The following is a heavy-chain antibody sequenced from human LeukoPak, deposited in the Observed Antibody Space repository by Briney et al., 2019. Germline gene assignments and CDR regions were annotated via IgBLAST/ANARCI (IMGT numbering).Heavy chain of an antibody. J-gene: IGHJ4*02. CDR3: ARAKPRRDGYNYYDY. Sequence: SGTLSLTCAVSGGSISSSNWWSWVRQPPGKGLEWIGEIYHSGSTNYNPSLKSRVTISVDKSKNQFSLKLSSVTAADTAVYYCARAKPRRDGYNYYDYWGQGTLVTVSS. CDR2: IYHSGST. V-gene: IGHV4-4*02. CDR1: GGSISSSNW. D-gene: IGHD5-24*01.